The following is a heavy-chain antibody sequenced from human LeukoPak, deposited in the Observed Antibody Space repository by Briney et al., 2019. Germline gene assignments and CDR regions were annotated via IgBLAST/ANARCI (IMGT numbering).Heavy chain of an antibody. CDR1: GYTFTGYY. CDR3: ARERGMRGYCSSTSCYAWFDP. CDR2: INPNSGGT. Sequence: ASVKVSCKAPGYTFTGYYMHWVRQAPGQGLEWMGWINPNSGGTNYAQKFQGRVTMTRDTSISTAYMELSRLRSDDTAVYYCARERGMRGYCSSTSCYAWFDPWGQGTLVTVSS. J-gene: IGHJ5*02. D-gene: IGHD2-2*01. V-gene: IGHV1-2*02.